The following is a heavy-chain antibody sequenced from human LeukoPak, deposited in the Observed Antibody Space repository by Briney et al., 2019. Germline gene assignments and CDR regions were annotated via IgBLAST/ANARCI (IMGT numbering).Heavy chain of an antibody. CDR3: ARAPPRKRDSSGYSLGAFDI. J-gene: IGHJ3*02. CDR1: GFTFSSYA. V-gene: IGHV3-30-3*01. CDR2: ISYDGSNK. Sequence: PGRSLRLSCAASGFTFSSYAMHWVRQAPGKGLEWVAVISYDGSNKYYADSVKGRFTISRDNSKNTLYLQMNSLRAEDTAVYYCARAPPRKRDSSGYSLGAFDIWGQGTMVTVSS. D-gene: IGHD3-22*01.